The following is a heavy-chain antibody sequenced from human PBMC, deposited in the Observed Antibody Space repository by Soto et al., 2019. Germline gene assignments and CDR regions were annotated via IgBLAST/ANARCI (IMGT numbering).Heavy chain of an antibody. CDR2: ISGSGGST. CDR3: AKGLGCSSTSCYFPLDY. V-gene: IGHV3-23*01. D-gene: IGHD2-2*01. Sequence: EVQLLESGGGLVQPGGSLRLSCAASGFTFSSYAMSWVRQAPGKGLEWVSAISGSGGSTYYADSVKGRFTISRDNSKNTLYLQMNSLRAEDTAVYYCAKGLGCSSTSCYFPLDYWGQGTLVTVSS. CDR1: GFTFSSYA. J-gene: IGHJ4*02.